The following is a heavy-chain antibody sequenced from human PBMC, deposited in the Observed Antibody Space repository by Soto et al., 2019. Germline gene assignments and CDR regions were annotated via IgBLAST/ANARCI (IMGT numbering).Heavy chain of an antibody. CDR2: IYTSGST. CDR3: ARGPYTTLGYCSSTSCYTTPWFDP. D-gene: IGHD2-2*02. CDR1: GGSISSYY. J-gene: IGHJ5*02. Sequence: LSLTCTVSGGSISSYYWSWIRQPAGKGLEWIGRIYTSGSTNYNPSLKSRVTMSVDTSKNQFSLKLSSVTAADTAVYYCARGPYTTLGYCSSTSCYTTPWFDPWGQGTLVTVSS. V-gene: IGHV4-4*07.